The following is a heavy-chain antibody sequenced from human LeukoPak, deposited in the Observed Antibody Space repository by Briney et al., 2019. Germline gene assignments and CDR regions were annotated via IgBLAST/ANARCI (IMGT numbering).Heavy chain of an antibody. CDR1: GDIVSSNSEA. CDR3: ARSLRD. J-gene: IGHJ4*02. Sequence: SQTLSLTCAISGDIVSSNSEAWDWIRQSPSRGLEWLGRTYYRSKWHKDYALSVKSRISINPDTSKNQFSLQLNSVTPDDTAVYYCARSLRDWGQGTLVTVSS. CDR2: TYYRSKWHK. V-gene: IGHV6-1*01.